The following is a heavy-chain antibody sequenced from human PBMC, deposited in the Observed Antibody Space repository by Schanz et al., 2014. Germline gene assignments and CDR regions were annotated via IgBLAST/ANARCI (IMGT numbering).Heavy chain of an antibody. Sequence: VQLVESGGGLVQPGGSLRLSCAASGFIFSNFAMEWVRQAPGKGLEWVAVIWYDGSNKDYADSVKGRFTISRDNSKNMLYLQMNSLRGEDTAVYFCAKVREWWPYYFDYWGQGTLVTVSS. CDR1: GFIFSNFA. D-gene: IGHD2-15*01. CDR2: IWYDGSNK. J-gene: IGHJ4*02. V-gene: IGHV3-33*06. CDR3: AKVREWWPYYFDY.